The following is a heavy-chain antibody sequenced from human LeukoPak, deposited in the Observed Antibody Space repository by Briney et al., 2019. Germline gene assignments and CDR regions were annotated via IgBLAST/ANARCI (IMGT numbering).Heavy chain of an antibody. V-gene: IGHV3-15*01. CDR2: IKSKPDGGTT. D-gene: IGHD3-22*01. CDR3: TARGHYYDNSGYPPLWY. J-gene: IGHJ4*02. Sequence: PGGSLRLSCAASGFTFSKVWMNWVRQAPGKGLEWVGRIKSKPDGGTTDYAAPVKGRFTISRDDSKNTLYLQMNSLKTEDTAVYYCTARGHYYDNSGYPPLWYWGQGTLATVSS. CDR1: GFTFSKVW.